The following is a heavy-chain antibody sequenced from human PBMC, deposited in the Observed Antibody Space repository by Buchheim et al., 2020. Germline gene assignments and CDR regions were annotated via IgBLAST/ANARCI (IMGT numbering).Heavy chain of an antibody. CDR1: GFTFSSYG. CDR3: AKDQHSIAARQDYYYYGMDV. D-gene: IGHD6-6*01. Sequence: QVQLVESGGGVVQPGRSLRLSCAASGFTFSSYGMHWVRHAPGKGLEWVAVISYDGSNKYYADSVKGRFTISRDNSKNTLYLQMNSLRAEDTAAYYCAKDQHSIAARQDYYYYGMDVWGQGTT. V-gene: IGHV3-30*18. J-gene: IGHJ6*02. CDR2: ISYDGSNK.